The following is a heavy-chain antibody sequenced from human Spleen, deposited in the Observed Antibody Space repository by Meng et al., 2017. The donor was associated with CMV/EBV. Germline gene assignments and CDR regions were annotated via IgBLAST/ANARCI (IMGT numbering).Heavy chain of an antibody. V-gene: IGHV3-21*04. CDR2: ISISSSYI. J-gene: IGHJ4*02. CDR1: GFTFSSCS. CDR3: SKDEGGYCSSTSCPRDFDY. Sequence: GESLQIPLAASGFTFSSCSMNWVPQASGKGLAWVSSISISSSYIYYAYSVKGRFTISRDNAKNSLYLQINSLRIEDTALYYCSKDEGGYCSSTSCPRDFDYWGQGTLVTVSS. D-gene: IGHD2-2*01.